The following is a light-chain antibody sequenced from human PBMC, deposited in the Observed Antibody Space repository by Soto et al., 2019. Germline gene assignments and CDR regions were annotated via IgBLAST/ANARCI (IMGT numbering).Light chain of an antibody. CDR1: QSVSSY. CDR2: DAS. CDR3: QQRSNWPKT. Sequence: EILLTQSPSTLSLSPGERATLSCRASQSVSSYLAWYQQKPGQAPRLLIYDASNRATGIPARFSGSGSGTDFTLTISSLEPEDFEVYYCQQRSNWPKTFGQGTKVDNK. J-gene: IGKJ1*01. V-gene: IGKV3-11*01.